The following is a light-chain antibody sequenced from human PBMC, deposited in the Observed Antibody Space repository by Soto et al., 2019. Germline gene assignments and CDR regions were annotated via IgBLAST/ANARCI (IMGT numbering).Light chain of an antibody. CDR2: DVS. CDR1: SSDVGGYNY. Sequence: QSALTQPRSVSGSPGQSVTISCTGTSSDVGGYNYVSWYQQHPGKAPKLMIYDVSKRPSGVPDRFSGSKSGNTASLTISGLQAEDEADYYCCSYAGDYFYVFGNGTKVTVL. CDR3: CSYAGDYFYV. V-gene: IGLV2-11*01. J-gene: IGLJ1*01.